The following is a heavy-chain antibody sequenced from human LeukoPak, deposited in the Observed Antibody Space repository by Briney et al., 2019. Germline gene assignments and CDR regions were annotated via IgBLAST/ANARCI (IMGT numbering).Heavy chain of an antibody. Sequence: GGTLRLSCAASGFPFSNYGMSWVRQAPGKGLEGVAVISYDGSNKYYADSVKGRFTISRDNAKNSLYLQMNSLRAEDTAVYYCAELGITMIGGVWGKGTTVTISS. CDR1: GFPFSNYG. CDR2: ISYDGSNK. D-gene: IGHD3-10*02. V-gene: IGHV3-30*18. CDR3: AELGITMIGGV. J-gene: IGHJ6*04.